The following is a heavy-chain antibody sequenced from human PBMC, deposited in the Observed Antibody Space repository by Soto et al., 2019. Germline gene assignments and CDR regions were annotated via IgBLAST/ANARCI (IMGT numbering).Heavy chain of an antibody. CDR3: ARAFSGSYPNFDY. D-gene: IGHD1-26*01. CDR1: GFIFLSYA. J-gene: IGHJ4*02. CDR2: ITYDGANG. V-gene: IGHV3-30*09. Sequence: GGSLRLSCLASGFIFLSYAMHWVRHAPGKGLEWVAVITYDGANGYYADSVRGRFAISRDNSKSTLFLQMNSLRPEDTAVYYCARAFSGSYPNFDYWGQGTLVTVSS.